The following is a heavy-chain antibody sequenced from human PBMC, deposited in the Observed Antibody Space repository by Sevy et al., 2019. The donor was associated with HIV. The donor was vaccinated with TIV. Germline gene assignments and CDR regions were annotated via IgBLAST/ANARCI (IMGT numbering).Heavy chain of an antibody. CDR3: ARGNYYDSTGYYPDTFDI. CDR1: GFTFSNYW. D-gene: IGHD3-22*01. J-gene: IGHJ3*02. V-gene: IGHV3-7*01. Sequence: GGSLRLSCAASGFTFSNYWMSWVRQAPGKGLEWVANIKQDGSEKYYVDSVKGRFTISRDNAKNSLYLQMNSLRAEDTAVYYCARGNYYDSTGYYPDTFDIWGQGTMVTVS. CDR2: IKQDGSEK.